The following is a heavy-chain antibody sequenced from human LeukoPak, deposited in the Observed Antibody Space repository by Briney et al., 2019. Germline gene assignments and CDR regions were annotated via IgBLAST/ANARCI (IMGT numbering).Heavy chain of an antibody. V-gene: IGHV3-23*01. J-gene: IGHJ5*02. Sequence: PGGSLRLSCAASGFTFNTYAMSWVRQAPGKGLKWVSGISVNGGNTYYADSVKGRFTISRDNSKNTLYLQMKSLRAEDTAVYYCAKQNGDYENWFDPWGQGTLVTVSS. CDR3: AKQNGDYENWFDP. D-gene: IGHD4-17*01. CDR2: ISVNGGNT. CDR1: GFTFNTYA.